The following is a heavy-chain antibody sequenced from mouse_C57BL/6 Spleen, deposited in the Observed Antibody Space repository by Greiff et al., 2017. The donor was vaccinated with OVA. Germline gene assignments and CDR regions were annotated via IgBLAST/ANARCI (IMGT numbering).Heavy chain of an antibody. Sequence: VHLVESGPELVKPGASVKLSCKASGYTFTSYDINWVKQRPGQGLEWIGWIYPRDGSTKYNEKFKGKATLTVDTSSSTAYMELHSLTSEDSAVYFCARGGWFYAMDYWGQGTSVTVSS. V-gene: IGHV1-85*01. CDR1: GYTFTSYD. D-gene: IGHD3-3*01. J-gene: IGHJ4*01. CDR3: ARGGWFYAMDY. CDR2: IYPRDGST.